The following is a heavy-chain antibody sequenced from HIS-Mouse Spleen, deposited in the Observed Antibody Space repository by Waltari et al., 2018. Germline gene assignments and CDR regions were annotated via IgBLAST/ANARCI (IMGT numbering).Heavy chain of an antibody. Sequence: QVQLVESGGGVVQPGRSLRLSCAASGFTFSSYAMHWVRQAPGKGLGWGAVISYDGSNKYYADSVKGRFTISRDNSKNTLYLQMNSLRAEDTAVYYCARRYSGYDLGYWGQGTLVTVSS. CDR3: ARRYSGYDLGY. J-gene: IGHJ4*02. CDR2: ISYDGSNK. CDR1: GFTFSSYA. V-gene: IGHV3-30*04. D-gene: IGHD5-12*01.